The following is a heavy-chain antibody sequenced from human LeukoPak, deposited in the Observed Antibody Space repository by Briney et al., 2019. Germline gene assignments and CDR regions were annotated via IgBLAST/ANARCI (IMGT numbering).Heavy chain of an antibody. CDR1: GYTFTTYA. V-gene: IGHV1-18*01. J-gene: IGHJ6*02. CDR3: ARGMVAYYYGMDV. Sequence: ASVRVSCKASGYTFTTYAITWVRQAPGQGLEWMGWSSPYNGHTKYAQKFQGRVTMTTDTSTSTAYMELRSLRSDDTAVYYCARGMVAYYYGMDVWGQGTTVTVSS. D-gene: IGHD5-12*01. CDR2: SSPYNGHT.